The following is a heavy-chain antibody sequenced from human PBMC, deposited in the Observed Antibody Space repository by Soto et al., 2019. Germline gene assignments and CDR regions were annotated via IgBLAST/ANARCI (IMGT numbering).Heavy chain of an antibody. Sequence: ASVKVSCKASGYTFTSYAMHWVRQAPGQRLEWMGWINAGNGNTKYSQKFQGRVTITRDTSASTAYMELSSLRSEDTAVYYCVRVQFHPSGSYPEGWFDPWGQGTLVTVS. CDR3: VRVQFHPSGSYPEGWFDP. J-gene: IGHJ5*02. D-gene: IGHD1-26*01. CDR2: INAGNGNT. CDR1: GYTFTSYA. V-gene: IGHV1-3*01.